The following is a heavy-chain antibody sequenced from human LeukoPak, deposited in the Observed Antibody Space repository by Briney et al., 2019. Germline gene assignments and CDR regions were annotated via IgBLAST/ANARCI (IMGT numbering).Heavy chain of an antibody. J-gene: IGHJ4*02. CDR1: GGSISSYY. CDR3: ARGGYCSGGSCYLYYFDY. D-gene: IGHD2-15*01. V-gene: IGHV4-59*01. Sequence: SETLSLTCTVSGGSISSYYWSWIRQPPGKGLEWIGYIYYSGSTNYNPSLKSRVTISVDTSKNQFSLKLSSVTAADTAVYYCARGGYCSGGSCYLYYFDYWGQGTLVTVSS. CDR2: IYYSGST.